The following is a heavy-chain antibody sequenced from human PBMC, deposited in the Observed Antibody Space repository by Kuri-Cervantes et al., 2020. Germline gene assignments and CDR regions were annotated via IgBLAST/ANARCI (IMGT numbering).Heavy chain of an antibody. V-gene: IGHV3-21*01. D-gene: IGHD3-10*01. CDR1: GLSFSNAW. Sequence: GESLKISCLASGLSFSNAWMTWVRQAPGKGLEWVSSISSSSGYIYYADSVKGRFTISRDNAKNSLHLQMDSLRAEDTAVYYCAKDCCPSFGVTRIYYFDYWGQGTLVTVSS. CDR3: AKDCCPSFGVTRIYYFDY. CDR2: ISSSSGYI. J-gene: IGHJ4*02.